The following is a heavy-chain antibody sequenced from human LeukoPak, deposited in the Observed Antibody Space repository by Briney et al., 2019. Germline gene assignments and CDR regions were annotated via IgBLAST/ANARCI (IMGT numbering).Heavy chain of an antibody. CDR2: IYYSGST. D-gene: IGHD5-24*01. Sequence: PSETLSLTCTVSGGSISSYYWGWIRQPPGKGLEWIGYIYYSGSTNYNPSLKSRVTISVDTSKNQFSLKLSSVTAADTAVYYCARGVATISPWFDPWGQGTLVTVSS. V-gene: IGHV4-59*01. CDR3: ARGVATISPWFDP. CDR1: GGSISSYY. J-gene: IGHJ5*02.